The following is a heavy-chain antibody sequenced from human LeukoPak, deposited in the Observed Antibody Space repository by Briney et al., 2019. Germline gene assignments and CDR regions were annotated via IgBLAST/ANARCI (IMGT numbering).Heavy chain of an antibody. J-gene: IGHJ6*02. CDR2: IYSGGST. CDR3: ASYSGSWGHYYYGMDV. D-gene: IGHD6-13*01. V-gene: IGHV3-53*01. Sequence: RGSLRLSCAASGFTVSSNYMSWVRQAPGKGLEWVSVIYSGGSTYYADSVKGRFTISRDNSKNTLYLQMNSLRAEDTAVYYCASYSGSWGHYYYGMDVWGQGTTVTVS. CDR1: GFTVSSNY.